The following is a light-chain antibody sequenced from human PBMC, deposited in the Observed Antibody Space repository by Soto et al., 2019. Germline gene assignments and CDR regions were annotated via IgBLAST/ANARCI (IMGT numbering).Light chain of an antibody. CDR3: TSYAGSNNFPYV. J-gene: IGLJ1*01. CDR1: SSDVGGYDY. V-gene: IGLV2-8*01. CDR2: EVS. Sequence: QSVLTQPPSASGSAGQSVTISCTGTSSDVGGYDYVSWYQQHPGEAPKLMIYEVSKRPSGVPDRFSGSKSGNTASLAVSGLQAEDEADYYCTSYAGSNNFPYVFGTGTKVTVL.